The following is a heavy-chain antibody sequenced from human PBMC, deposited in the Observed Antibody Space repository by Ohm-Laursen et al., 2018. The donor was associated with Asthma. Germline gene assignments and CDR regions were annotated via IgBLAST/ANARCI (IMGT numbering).Heavy chain of an antibody. V-gene: IGHV3-23*01. CDR1: GLSFSHHA. J-gene: IGHJ4*02. Sequence: SLRLSCSALGLSFSHHAMSWVRQAPGKGLEWVAVVGGDGDITHYADAVKGRFTISRDNAKSTLYLLLNRLRVEDTAVYYCARAQEASGLYNSYFDYWGQGILVTVSS. CDR3: ARAQEASGLYNSYFDY. D-gene: IGHD3-3*01. CDR2: VGGDGDIT.